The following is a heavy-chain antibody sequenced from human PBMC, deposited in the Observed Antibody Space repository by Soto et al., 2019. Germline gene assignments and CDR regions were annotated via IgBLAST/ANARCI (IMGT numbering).Heavy chain of an antibody. CDR3: ARDGLSMDYDFWSGYYGLFDY. CDR1: GGSISSYY. J-gene: IGHJ4*02. CDR2: IYTSGST. Sequence: PSETLSLTCTVSGGSISSYYWSWIRQPAGKGLEWIGRIYTSGSTNYNPSLKSRVTMSVDTSKNQFSLKLSSVTAADTAVYYCARDGLSMDYDFWSGYYGLFDYWGQGTLVTVSS. D-gene: IGHD3-3*01. V-gene: IGHV4-4*07.